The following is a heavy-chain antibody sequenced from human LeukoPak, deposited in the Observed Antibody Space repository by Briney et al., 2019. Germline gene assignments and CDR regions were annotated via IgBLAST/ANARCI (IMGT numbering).Heavy chain of an antibody. CDR1: GGSFNDNY. J-gene: IGHJ5*01. Sequence: SETLSLTCNVSGGSFNDNYWNWIRHLPGKGLEWIGYVYHNGHSDYNPSLKSRVTISVGTSTNQFSLKMISVTAADTAVYYCASLGYSSGWLDSWGHGSLVIVSS. CDR3: ASLGYSSGWLDS. D-gene: IGHD2-15*01. CDR2: VYHNGHS. V-gene: IGHV4-59*01.